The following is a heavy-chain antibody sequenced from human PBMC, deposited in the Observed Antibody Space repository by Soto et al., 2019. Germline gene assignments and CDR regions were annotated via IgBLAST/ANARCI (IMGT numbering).Heavy chain of an antibody. V-gene: IGHV1-2*02. CDR1: GYTFTDYY. CDR2: INPNSGGT. Sequence: SVKVSCKASGYTFTDYYMYWVRQAPGQGLEWVGWINPNSGGTNYAQKFQGRVTMTRDTSISTAYMELTRLKSDDTAVYFCARDGSPSSELRAFDIWGQGTMVTV. CDR3: ARDGSPSSELRAFDI. J-gene: IGHJ3*02. D-gene: IGHD1-26*01.